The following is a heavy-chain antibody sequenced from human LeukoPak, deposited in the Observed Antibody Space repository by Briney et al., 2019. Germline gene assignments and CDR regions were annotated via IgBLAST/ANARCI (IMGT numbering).Heavy chain of an antibody. CDR1: GYTFTSYD. V-gene: IGHV1-8*01. Sequence: GALVKVSCKASGYTFTSYDINWVRQATGQGLEWMGWMNPNSGNTGYAQKFQGRVTMTRNTSISTAYMELSSLRSEDTAVYYCARGSRVSTIFRTYWGQGTLVTVSS. CDR2: MNPNSGNT. D-gene: IGHD3-9*01. CDR3: ARGSRVSTIFRTY. J-gene: IGHJ4*02.